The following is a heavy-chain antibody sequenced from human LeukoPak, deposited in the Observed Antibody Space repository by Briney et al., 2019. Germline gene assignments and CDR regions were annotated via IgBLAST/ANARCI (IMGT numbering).Heavy chain of an antibody. J-gene: IGHJ4*02. Sequence: GGPLRLSCAASGFTFSNAWMSWVRQAPGRELAWVGRIKSKTDGGTPDYAAPVKGRFTISRDDSKNTLYLQMNSLKTGDTAVYYCTTETYYDILTGYYLLRYFDYWGQGTLVTVSS. CDR2: IKSKTDGGTP. CDR1: GFTFSNAW. V-gene: IGHV3-15*01. D-gene: IGHD3-9*01. CDR3: TTETYYDILTGYYLLRYFDY.